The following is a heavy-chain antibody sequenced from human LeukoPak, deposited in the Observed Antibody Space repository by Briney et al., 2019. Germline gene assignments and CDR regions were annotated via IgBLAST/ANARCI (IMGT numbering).Heavy chain of an antibody. V-gene: IGHV1-18*01. J-gene: IGHJ6*02. D-gene: IGHD3-10*01. CDR2: ISAYNGNT. CDR3: ARERDYYGSGSYSTLERDYGMDV. CDR1: GYTFTSYG. Sequence: ASVKVSCKASGYTFTSYGISWVRQAPGQGLEWMGWISAYNGNTNYAQKLQGRVTMTTDTSTSTAYMELRSLRSDDTAVYYCARERDYYGSGSYSTLERDYGMDVWGQGTTVTVSS.